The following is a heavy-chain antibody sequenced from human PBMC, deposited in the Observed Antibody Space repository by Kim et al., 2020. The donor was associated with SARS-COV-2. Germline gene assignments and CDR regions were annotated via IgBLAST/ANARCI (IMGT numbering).Heavy chain of an antibody. CDR2: ISYDGSNK. V-gene: IGHV3-30*18. CDR1: GFTFSSYG. D-gene: IGHD3-22*01. CDR3: AKDLSWRHYYDSSGYYYYYYGMDV. J-gene: IGHJ6*02. Sequence: GGSLRLSCAASGFTFSSYGMHWVRQAPGKGLEWVAVISYDGSNKYYADSVKGRFTISRDNSKNTLYLQMNSLRAEDTAVYYCAKDLSWRHYYDSSGYYYYYYGMDVWGQGTTVTVSS.